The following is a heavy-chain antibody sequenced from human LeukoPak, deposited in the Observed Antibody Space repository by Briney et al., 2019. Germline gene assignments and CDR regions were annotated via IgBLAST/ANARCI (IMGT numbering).Heavy chain of an antibody. Sequence: SETLSLTCTVSGGSISSYYWGWIRQPPGKGLEWIGYIYYSGSTNYNPSLKSRVTISVDTSKNQFSLKLSSVTAADTAVYYCASVPGYSSGIDYWGQGTLVTVSS. CDR3: ASVPGYSSGIDY. J-gene: IGHJ4*02. CDR1: GGSISSYY. V-gene: IGHV4-59*01. CDR2: IYYSGST. D-gene: IGHD6-19*01.